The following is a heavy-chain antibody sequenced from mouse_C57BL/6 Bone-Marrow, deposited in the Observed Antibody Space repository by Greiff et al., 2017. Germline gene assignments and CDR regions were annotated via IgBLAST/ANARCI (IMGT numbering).Heavy chain of an antibody. CDR1: GFTFSSYA. V-gene: IGHV5-4*01. CDR2: ISDGGSYT. Sequence: EVHLVESGGGLVKPGGSLKLSCAASGFTFSSYAMSWVRQTPEKRLEWVATISDGGSYTYYPDNVKGRFTISRDNAKNNLYLQMSHLKSEDTAMYYCARDEVYDVWGTGTTVTVSS. CDR3: ARDEVYDV. J-gene: IGHJ1*03.